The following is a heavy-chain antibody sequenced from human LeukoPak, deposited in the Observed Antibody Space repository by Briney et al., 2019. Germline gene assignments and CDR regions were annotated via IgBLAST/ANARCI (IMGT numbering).Heavy chain of an antibody. CDR3: ARGGRYCSGGSCSYYYYYMDV. J-gene: IGHJ6*03. CDR1: GGSISSYY. Sequence: SETLSLTCTVSGGSISSYYWSWIRQPPGKGLEWIGYIYYSGSTNYNSSLKSRVTISVDTSKNQFSLKLSSVTAADTAVYYCARGGRYCSGGSCSYYYYYMDVWGKGTTVTVSS. D-gene: IGHD2-15*01. V-gene: IGHV4-59*01. CDR2: IYYSGST.